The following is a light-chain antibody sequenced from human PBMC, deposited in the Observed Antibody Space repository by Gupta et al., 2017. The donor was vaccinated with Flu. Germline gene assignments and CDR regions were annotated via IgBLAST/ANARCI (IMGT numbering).Light chain of an antibody. Sequence: TISCSGSSFNIGNNYVSWYQQLPGTAPKVLIYDNKKRPSGIPDRFSGSKSGTSATLGITGLQTGDEADYYCGTWDTSLSAVVFGGGTKLTVL. V-gene: IGLV1-51*01. CDR3: GTWDTSLSAVV. J-gene: IGLJ2*01. CDR2: DNK. CDR1: SFNIGNNY.